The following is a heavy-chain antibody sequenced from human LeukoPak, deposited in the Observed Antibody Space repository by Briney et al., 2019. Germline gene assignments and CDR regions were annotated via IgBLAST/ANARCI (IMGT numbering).Heavy chain of an antibody. V-gene: IGHV4-30-4*08. CDR1: GGSISSGDYY. Sequence: SQTLSLTCTVSGGSISSGDYYWSWIRQPPGKGLEWIGYIYYSGSTYYNPPLKSRVTISVDTSKNQFSLKLSSVTAADTAVYYCARAEWELPFDYWGQGTLVTVSS. D-gene: IGHD1-26*01. CDR2: IYYSGST. J-gene: IGHJ4*02. CDR3: ARAEWELPFDY.